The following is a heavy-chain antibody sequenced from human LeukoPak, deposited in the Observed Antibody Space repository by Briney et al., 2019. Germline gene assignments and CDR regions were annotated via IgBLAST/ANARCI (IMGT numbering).Heavy chain of an antibody. CDR1: GFTFSSNS. CDR3: ARDPGYFYDSSGYLYGMDV. V-gene: IGHV3-21*01. J-gene: IGHJ6*02. CDR2: ISSTSSYI. Sequence: PGGSLRLSCAASGFTFSSNSMNWVRQAPGKGLEWVLSISSTSSYIYYADSVKGRFTVSRDNAKNSLFLQMNSLRAEDTAVYYCARDPGYFYDSSGYLYGMDVWGQGTTVTVSS. D-gene: IGHD3-22*01.